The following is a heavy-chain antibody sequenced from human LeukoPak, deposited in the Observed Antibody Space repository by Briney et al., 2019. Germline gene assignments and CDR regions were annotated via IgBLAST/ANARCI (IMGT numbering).Heavy chain of an antibody. D-gene: IGHD6-13*01. CDR2: IYSGGST. CDR1: GFTVSSNY. CDR3: ARDVWGYSRNKGAFDY. J-gene: IGHJ4*02. V-gene: IGHV3-53*01. Sequence: PGGSLRLSCAASGFTVSSNYMSWVRQAPGKGLEWVSVIYSGGSTYYADSVKGRFTISRDNSKNTLYLQMNSLRAEDTAVYYCARDVWGYSRNKGAFDYWGQGTPVTVSS.